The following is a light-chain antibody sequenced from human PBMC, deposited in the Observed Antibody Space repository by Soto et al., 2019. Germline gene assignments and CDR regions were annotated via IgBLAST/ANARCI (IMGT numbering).Light chain of an antibody. V-gene: IGLV1-51*01. CDR2: DSD. J-gene: IGLJ1*01. CDR1: SSNIAANS. CDR3: GAWENSLTVYV. Sequence: QSVLTQPPSVSAAPGQEVTISCSGSSSNIAANSVSWYHHLPGTAPKLLIYDSDRRPSGIPARFSGSKSGTSATLGITGLQTGDEADYYCGAWENSLTVYVFGSGTKVTVL.